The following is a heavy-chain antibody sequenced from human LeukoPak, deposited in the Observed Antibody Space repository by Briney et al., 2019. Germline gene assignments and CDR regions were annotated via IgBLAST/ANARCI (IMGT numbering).Heavy chain of an antibody. CDR3: ARILGSHSDIFTGLPVRYFDY. CDR1: GDSISNYF. D-gene: IGHD3-9*01. J-gene: IGHJ4*02. CDR2: VHYSGST. V-gene: IGHV4-59*01. Sequence: PSETLSLTCTVSGDSISNYFWSWIRQPPRKGLEWMAYVHYSGSTNYNPSLKSRVTISVDTSENQFSLKVNSVTAADTAVYYCARILGSHSDIFTGLPVRYFDYWDQGILVTVSS.